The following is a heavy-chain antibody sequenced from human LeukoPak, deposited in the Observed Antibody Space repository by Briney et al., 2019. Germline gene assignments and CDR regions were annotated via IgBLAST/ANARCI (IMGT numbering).Heavy chain of an antibody. CDR2: VNPKSGGT. V-gene: IGHV1-2*02. D-gene: IGHD3-16*02. J-gene: IGHJ4*02. CDR3: ARRDSVRLGELSWEHYYFDY. CDR1: VYTFTDYY. Sequence: ASVTVSCKASVYTFTDYYIHWVRQAPGQGLEWMGWVNPKSGGTNYAQRFQGRVTMTRYTSITTAYMELGSLSSDDTAVYYCARRDSVRLGELSWEHYYFDYWGQGTLVTVSS.